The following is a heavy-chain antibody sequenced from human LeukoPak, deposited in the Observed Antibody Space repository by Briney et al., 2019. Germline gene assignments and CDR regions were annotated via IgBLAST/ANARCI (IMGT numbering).Heavy chain of an antibody. D-gene: IGHD3-10*01. CDR2: ISSSSSYI. CDR1: GFTFSSYS. J-gene: IGHJ4*02. CDR3: ARRAGVRGVIGYYFDY. V-gene: IGHV3-21*01. Sequence: GGSLRLSCAASGFTFSSYSMNWVRQAPGKGLEWVSSISSSSSYIYYADSVQGRFTISRDNAKNSLYLQMNSLRAEDTAVYYCARRAGVRGVIGYYFDYWGQGTLVTVSS.